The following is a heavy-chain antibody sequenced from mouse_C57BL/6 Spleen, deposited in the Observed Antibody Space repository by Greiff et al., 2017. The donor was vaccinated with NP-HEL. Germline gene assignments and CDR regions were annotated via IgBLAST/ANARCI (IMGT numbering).Heavy chain of an antibody. V-gene: IGHV1-55*01. J-gene: IGHJ2*01. D-gene: IGHD1-1*01. Sequence: QVQLQQSGAELVKPGASVKMSCKASGYTFTSYWITWVKQRPGQGLEWIGDIYPGSGSTNYNEKFKSKATLTVDTSSSTAYMQLSSLTSEDSAVYYCARTAILREGFDYWGQGTTLTVSS. CDR2: IYPGSGST. CDR1: GYTFTSYW. CDR3: ARTAILREGFDY.